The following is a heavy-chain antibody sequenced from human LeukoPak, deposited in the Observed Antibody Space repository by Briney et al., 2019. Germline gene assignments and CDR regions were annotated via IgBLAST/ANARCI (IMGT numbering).Heavy chain of an antibody. CDR1: GFTFSSYG. CDR2: IWYGGSNK. Sequence: GGSLRLSCAASGFTFSSYGMHWVRQAPGKGLEWVAVIWYGGSNKYYADSVKGRFTVSSDVSKNTLYLQMNNLRGEDTAVYYCASRHCSGENCYAGPLDFWGQGIQVTVSS. V-gene: IGHV3-33*08. CDR3: ASRHCSGENCYAGPLDF. D-gene: IGHD2-8*02. J-gene: IGHJ4*02.